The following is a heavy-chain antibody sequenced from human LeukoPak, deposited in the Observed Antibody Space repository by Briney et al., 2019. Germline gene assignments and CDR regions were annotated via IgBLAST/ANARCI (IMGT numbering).Heavy chain of an antibody. D-gene: IGHD2-2*01. CDR3: AKRGRLLVVPAAFDP. V-gene: IGHV3-23*01. CDR2: ISGGGGST. J-gene: IGHJ5*02. CDR1: GFTFSSYA. Sequence: PGGSLRLSCAASGFTFSSYAMTWVRQAPGKGLEWVSAISGGGGSTYYADSVKGRFTISRDNSKNTLYLQTNSLRAEDTAVYYCAKRGRLLVVPAAFDPWGQGTLVTVSS.